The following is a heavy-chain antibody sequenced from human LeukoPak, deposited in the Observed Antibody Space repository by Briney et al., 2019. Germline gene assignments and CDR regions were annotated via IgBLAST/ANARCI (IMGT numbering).Heavy chain of an antibody. V-gene: IGHV3-7*01. CDR1: GFTFSSYW. D-gene: IGHD3-10*01. CDR3: AKDRITMVRGSLYGMDV. Sequence: GGSLRLSCAASGFTFSSYWMSWVRQAPGKGLEWVANIKQDGSEKYYADSVKGRFTISRDNSKNTLYLQMNSLRAEDTAVYYCAKDRITMVRGSLYGMDVRGQGTTVTVSS. CDR2: IKQDGSEK. J-gene: IGHJ6*02.